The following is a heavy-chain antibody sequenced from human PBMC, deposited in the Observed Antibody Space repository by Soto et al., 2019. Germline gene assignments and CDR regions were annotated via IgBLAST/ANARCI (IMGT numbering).Heavy chain of an antibody. CDR2: IYYSGST. J-gene: IGHJ6*02. CDR1: GGSISSYY. Sequence: PSKTMSLTCTVSGGSISSYYWSWIRQPPGKGLEWIGYIYYSGSTNYNPSLKSRVTISVDTSKNQFSLKLSSVTAADTAVYYCATLADHAGYYGMDSWGPGTTVTVSS. CDR3: ATLADHAGYYGMDS. V-gene: IGHV4-59*01.